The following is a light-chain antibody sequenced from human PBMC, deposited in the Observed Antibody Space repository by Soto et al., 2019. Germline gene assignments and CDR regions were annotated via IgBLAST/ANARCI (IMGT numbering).Light chain of an antibody. CDR2: EVS. V-gene: IGLV2-8*01. Sequence: QSALTQPSSASGSPGQSVTISCTGTSSDVGGYNYVSWYQQHPGKAPKLMIYEVSKRPSGVPDRFSGFKSGNTASLTVSGLQAEDEADYYCSSYAGSFYVFGTGTKLTVL. J-gene: IGLJ1*01. CDR1: SSDVGGYNY. CDR3: SSYAGSFYV.